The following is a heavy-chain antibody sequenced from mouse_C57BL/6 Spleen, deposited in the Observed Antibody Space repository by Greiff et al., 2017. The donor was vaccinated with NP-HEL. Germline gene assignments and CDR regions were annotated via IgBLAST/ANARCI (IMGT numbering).Heavy chain of an antibody. CDR3: ARPGGYYNFDY. CDR2: ISSGSSTI. J-gene: IGHJ2*01. D-gene: IGHD2-3*01. V-gene: IGHV5-17*01. CDR1: GFTFSDYG. Sequence: EVMLVESGGGLVKPGGSLKLSCAASGFTFSDYGMHWVRQAPEKGLEWVAYISSGSSTIYYADTVKGRFTISRDIAKNTLFLQMTSLRSEDTAMYYCARPGGYYNFDYWGQGTTLTVSS.